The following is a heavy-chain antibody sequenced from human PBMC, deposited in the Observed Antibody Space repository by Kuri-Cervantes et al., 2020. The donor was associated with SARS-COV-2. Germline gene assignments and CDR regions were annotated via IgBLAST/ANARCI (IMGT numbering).Heavy chain of an antibody. V-gene: IGHV4-61*01. Sequence: GSLRLSCTVSGGSVSSGSYYWSWIRQPPGKGLEWIGYIYYSGSTNYNPSLKSRVTISVDTSKNQFSLKLSSVTAADTAVYYCARFPSKVTMVRGTKYNWFDPWGQGTLVTVSS. CDR3: ARFPSKVTMVRGTKYNWFDP. CDR2: IYYSGST. D-gene: IGHD3-10*01. CDR1: GGSVSSGSYY. J-gene: IGHJ5*02.